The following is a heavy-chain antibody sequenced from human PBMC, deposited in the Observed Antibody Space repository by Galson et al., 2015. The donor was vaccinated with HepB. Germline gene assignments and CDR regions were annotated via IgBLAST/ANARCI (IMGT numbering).Heavy chain of an antibody. CDR2: IYGDDSDI. Sequence: QSGAEVKKPGESLKISCKGSGYTFTNYWIGWVRQLPGKGLECMGIIYGDDSDIRYSPSFQGQVTMSVDKSIGTAYLQWSSLKASDTAMYFCARMYGDYEKIDFWGQGTLVTVSS. D-gene: IGHD4-17*01. J-gene: IGHJ4*02. CDR3: ARMYGDYEKIDF. CDR1: GYTFTNYW. V-gene: IGHV5-51*03.